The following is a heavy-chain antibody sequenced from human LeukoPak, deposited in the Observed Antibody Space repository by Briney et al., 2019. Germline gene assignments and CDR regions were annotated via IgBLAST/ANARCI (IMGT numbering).Heavy chain of an antibody. Sequence: SQTLSLTCTVSGGSISSGGYYWSWIRQHPGKGLEWIGYIYYSGSTYYNPSLKSRVTISVDTSKNQFSLKLSSVTAADTAVYYCARGLGAYCSSTSCPNEYFQHWGQGTLVTVSS. CDR2: IYYSGST. D-gene: IGHD2-2*01. CDR1: GGSISSGGYY. J-gene: IGHJ1*01. V-gene: IGHV4-31*03. CDR3: ARGLGAYCSSTSCPNEYFQH.